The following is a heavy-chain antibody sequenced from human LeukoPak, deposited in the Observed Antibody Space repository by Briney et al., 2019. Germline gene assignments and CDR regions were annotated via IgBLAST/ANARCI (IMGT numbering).Heavy chain of an antibody. CDR2: IYTSGST. CDR1: GGSISSYY. V-gene: IGHV4-4*07. J-gene: IGHJ6*03. Sequence: SETLSLTCTVSGGSISSYYWSWIRQPAGKGLEWIGRIYTSGSTNYNPSLKGRVTMSVDTSKNQFSLKLSSVTAADTAVYYCARDYSFHSYYYYYMDVWGKGTTVTVSS. D-gene: IGHD4-11*01. CDR3: ARDYSFHSYYYYYMDV.